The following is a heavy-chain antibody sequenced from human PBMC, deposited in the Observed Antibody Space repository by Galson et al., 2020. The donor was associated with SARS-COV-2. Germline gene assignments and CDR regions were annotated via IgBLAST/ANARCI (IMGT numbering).Heavy chain of an antibody. V-gene: IGHV3-21*01. CDR1: GFTFTSYS. J-gene: IGHJ2*01. CDR3: ARDSRSSWYSIGNWYFDL. D-gene: IGHD6-13*01. CDR2: ISTSSSNI. Sequence: GGSLRLSCAASGFTFTSYSMNWVRQAPGKGLEWVSSISTSSSNIYYADSVKGGFTISRDNAKNSLYLQMKSLRAEDTAVYYCARDSRSSWYSIGNWYFDLWGRGSLVTVSS.